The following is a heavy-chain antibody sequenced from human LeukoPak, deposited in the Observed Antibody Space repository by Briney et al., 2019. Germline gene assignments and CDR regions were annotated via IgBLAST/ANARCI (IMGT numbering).Heavy chain of an antibody. Sequence: PGGSLRLSCAASGFTVSSNNMIWVREAPGKGLDCVSLLYDCLNTHCSDSVKGRFTISRDNAKNSLYLQMNSLRPEDTAVYYCARFGYNDFDYWGQGTLVTVS. D-gene: IGHD5-24*01. CDR2: LYDCLNT. V-gene: IGHV3-66*03. CDR1: GFTVSSNN. CDR3: ARFGYNDFDY. J-gene: IGHJ4*02.